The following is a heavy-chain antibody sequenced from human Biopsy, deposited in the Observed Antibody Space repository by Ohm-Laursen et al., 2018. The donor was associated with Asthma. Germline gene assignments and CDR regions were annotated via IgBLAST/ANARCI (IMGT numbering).Heavy chain of an antibody. V-gene: IGHV3-30*03. Sequence: SLRLSCTASGFTFSSYAMNWVRQAPGKGLEWVAVISYGGSITHYADSVKGRFTISRDNSKNTVYLDISSLRIEDTAVFYCGIVVAANPFQGDCWGQGTLVTVSS. CDR1: GFTFSSYA. D-gene: IGHD2-15*01. CDR3: GIVVAANPFQGDC. CDR2: ISYGGSIT. J-gene: IGHJ4*02.